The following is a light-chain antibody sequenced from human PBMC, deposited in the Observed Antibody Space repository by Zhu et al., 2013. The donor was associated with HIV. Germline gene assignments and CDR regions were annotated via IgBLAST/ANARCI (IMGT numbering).Light chain of an antibody. Sequence: DIVMTQSPVSLSVSPGERVTLSCRASQNVNRFLAWYQQQPGQAPRLLIYGASSRATGIPDRFSGSGSGTDFTLTISRLEPEDFAVYYCQQYETSPITFGQGTRLEIQ. CDR1: QNVNRF. CDR3: QQYETSPIT. V-gene: IGKV3-20*01. CDR2: GAS. J-gene: IGKJ5*01.